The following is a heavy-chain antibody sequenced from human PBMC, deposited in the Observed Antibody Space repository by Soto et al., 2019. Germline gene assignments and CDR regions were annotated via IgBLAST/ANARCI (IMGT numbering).Heavy chain of an antibody. V-gene: IGHV1-18*01. CDR2: ISAYNGNT. J-gene: IGHJ6*02. CDR1: GYTFTSYG. D-gene: IGHD6-13*01. Sequence: GASVKVSCKASGYTFTSYGISWVRQAPGQGLEWMGWISAYNGNTNYAQKLQGRVTMTTDTSTSTAYMELRSLRSDDTAVYYCARDEGSSWSDYYYGMDVWGQGTTVTVS. CDR3: ARDEGSSWSDYYYGMDV.